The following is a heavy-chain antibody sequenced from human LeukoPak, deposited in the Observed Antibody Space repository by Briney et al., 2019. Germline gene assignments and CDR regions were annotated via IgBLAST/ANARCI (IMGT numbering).Heavy chain of an antibody. CDR2: IYHSGST. CDR3: ATSVCSSTSCYRNFDY. D-gene: IGHD2-2*01. V-gene: IGHV4-38-2*02. Sequence: SETLSLTCTVSGYSISSGYYWGWIRQPPGKGLEWIGSIYHSGSTYYNPSLKSRVTISVDTSKNQFSLKLSSVTAADTAVYYCATSVCSSTSCYRNFDYWGQGTLVTVS. CDR1: GYSISSGYY. J-gene: IGHJ4*02.